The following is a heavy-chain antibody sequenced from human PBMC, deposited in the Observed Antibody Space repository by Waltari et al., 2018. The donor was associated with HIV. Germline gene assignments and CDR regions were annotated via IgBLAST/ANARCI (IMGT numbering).Heavy chain of an antibody. V-gene: IGHV1-69*13. J-gene: IGHJ4*02. CDR3: ATDRPSDYYDSSAVLPLDN. D-gene: IGHD3-22*01. Sequence: QVQLVQSGAEVKMPGSSVKVSCKTSGGIFSSYAFSWVRQAPGQGLEWRGVIVPNCGTPNYPQKFQGRVTITADESTSTVYMKLSSLTTEDTAVYYCATDRPSDYYDSSAVLPLDNWGQGTLVTVSS. CDR2: IVPNCGTP. CDR1: GGIFSSYA.